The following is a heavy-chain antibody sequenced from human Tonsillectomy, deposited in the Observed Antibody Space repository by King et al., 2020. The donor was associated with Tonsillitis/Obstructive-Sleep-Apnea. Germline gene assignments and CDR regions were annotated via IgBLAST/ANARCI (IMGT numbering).Heavy chain of an antibody. J-gene: IGHJ4*02. Sequence: VQLVESGSELKKPGASVNVSCKASGYTFTSYAMNWVRQAPGQGLEWMGWINTNTGNPTYAQGFTGRFVFSLDTSVSTAYLQISSLKAEDTAVYYCAREGLITIFGPMHDGVDYWGQGTLVTVSS. CDR1: GYTFTSYA. V-gene: IGHV7-4-1*02. CDR3: AREGLITIFGPMHDGVDY. D-gene: IGHD3-3*01. CDR2: INTNTGNP.